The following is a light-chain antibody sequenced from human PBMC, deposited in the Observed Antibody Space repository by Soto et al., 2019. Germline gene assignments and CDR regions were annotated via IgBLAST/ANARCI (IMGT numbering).Light chain of an antibody. Sequence: SYELSQPTSVSVSPGQTASITCSGDELGDRYACWYQQKPGQSPVLIIYQDTKRPSGTPARFSGSNSGNTATLTISGTQAADEADYFCQAWGRSTVVFGGGTKLTVL. CDR1: ELGDRY. J-gene: IGLJ2*01. V-gene: IGLV3-1*01. CDR3: QAWGRSTVV. CDR2: QDT.